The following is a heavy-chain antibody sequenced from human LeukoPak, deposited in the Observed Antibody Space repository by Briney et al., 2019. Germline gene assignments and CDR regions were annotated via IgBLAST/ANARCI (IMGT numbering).Heavy chain of an antibody. V-gene: IGHV4-4*07. Sequence: SETLSLTCTVSGGSISSYYWSWIRQPAGKGLEWIGRTYTSGSTNYNPSLKSRVTMSVDTSKNQFSLKLSSVTAADTAVYYCARDRPGYSSGRYYFDYWGQGTLVTVSS. CDR1: GGSISSYY. J-gene: IGHJ4*02. CDR3: ARDRPGYSSGRYYFDY. D-gene: IGHD6-19*01. CDR2: TYTSGST.